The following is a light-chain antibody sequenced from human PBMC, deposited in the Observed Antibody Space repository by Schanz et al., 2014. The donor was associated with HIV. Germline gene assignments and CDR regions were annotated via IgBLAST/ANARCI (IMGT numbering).Light chain of an antibody. Sequence: PGERATLSCRASQSVSDNYLAWYQQRPGQAPRLLIYDASSRATGIPDRFSGSGSGTDFTLTISRLEPEDFAVYYCQQYTTSPRTFGQGTKVEIK. J-gene: IGKJ1*01. CDR1: QSVSDNY. V-gene: IGKV3-20*01. CDR2: DAS. CDR3: QQYTTSPRT.